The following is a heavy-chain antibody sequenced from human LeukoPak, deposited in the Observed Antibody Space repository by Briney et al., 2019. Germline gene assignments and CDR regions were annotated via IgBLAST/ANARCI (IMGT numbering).Heavy chain of an antibody. Sequence: SETLSLTCTVSGGSISRSSYYWGWVRQPPGKGLDWIGSIYYSGSTYYNPSLKSRVTISVDTSKNQFSLKLSSVTAADTAVYYCAGRLWRRDGYNLSAFDIWGQGTMVTVSS. CDR1: GGSISRSSYY. V-gene: IGHV4-39*07. J-gene: IGHJ3*02. D-gene: IGHD5-24*01. CDR2: IYYSGST. CDR3: AGRLWRRDGYNLSAFDI.